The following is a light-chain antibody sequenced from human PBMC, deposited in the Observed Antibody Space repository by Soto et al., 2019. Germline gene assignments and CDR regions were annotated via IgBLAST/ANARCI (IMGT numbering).Light chain of an antibody. CDR2: DAS. J-gene: IGKJ2*01. V-gene: IGKV3D-20*01. CDR1: QSVSSSY. CDR3: QQYGSSPHT. Sequence: EIVLTQSPATLSLSPGERATLSCRASQSVSSSYLAWYQQKPGLAPRLLIYDASSRATGIPDRFSGSGSGTDFTLTISRLEPEDFAVYYCQQYGSSPHTFGQGTKLEIK.